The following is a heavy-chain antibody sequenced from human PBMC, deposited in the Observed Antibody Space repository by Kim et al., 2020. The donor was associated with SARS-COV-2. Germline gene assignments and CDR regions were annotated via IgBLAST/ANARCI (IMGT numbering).Heavy chain of an antibody. V-gene: IGHV1-46*01. Sequence: ASVKVSCKASGYTFTSYYMHWVRQAPGQGLEWMGIINPSGGSTSYAQKFQGRVTMTRDTSTSTVYMELSSLRSEDTAVYYCARGGSGSYHIWRYYYYGMDVWGQGTTVTVSS. D-gene: IGHD3-10*01. CDR2: INPSGGST. CDR3: ARGGSGSYHIWRYYYYGMDV. CDR1: GYTFTSYY. J-gene: IGHJ6*02.